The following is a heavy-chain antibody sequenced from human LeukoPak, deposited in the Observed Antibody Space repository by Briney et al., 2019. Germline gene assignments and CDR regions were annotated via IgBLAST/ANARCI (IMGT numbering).Heavy chain of an antibody. V-gene: IGHV3-7*01. CDR2: INHNGNVN. J-gene: IGHJ4*02. CDR1: GFTFSSYW. Sequence: GGSLRLSCAASGFTFSSYWMNWARQAPGKGLEWVASINHNGNVNYYVDSVKGRFTISRDNAKNSLYLQVNSLRDEDMAVYYCAREGPVVRGSEVDYWGQGTLVTVSS. D-gene: IGHD4-23*01. CDR3: AREGPVVRGSEVDY.